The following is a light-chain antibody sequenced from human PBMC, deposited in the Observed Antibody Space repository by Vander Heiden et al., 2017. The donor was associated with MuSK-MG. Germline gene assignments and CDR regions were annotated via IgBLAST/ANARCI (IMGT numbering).Light chain of an antibody. CDR1: SSNIVAGYD. CDR2: GNC. J-gene: IGLJ2*01. V-gene: IGLV1-40*01. CDR3: QSYDSSLSGHVV. Sequence: QSMLTQPPSVSGATGQRVTISCTGSSSNIVAGYDVHWYQQLPGTAPKLLIYGNCNRRSGVTDRFSGSKSGTSASLAITGLQAEDEADYYCQSYDSSLSGHVVFGGGTKLTVL.